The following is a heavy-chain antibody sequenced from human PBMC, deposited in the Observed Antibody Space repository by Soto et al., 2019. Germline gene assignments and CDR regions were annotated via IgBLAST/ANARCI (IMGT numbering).Heavy chain of an antibody. Sequence: GGSLRLSCAASGFTFSSYAMSWVRQAPGKGLEWVSAISGSGGSTYYADSVKGRFTISRDNSKNTLYLQMNSLRAEDTAVYYCAKVAKYYYDSSGYHWFDPWGQGTLVTVSS. CDR2: ISGSGGST. V-gene: IGHV3-23*01. CDR3: AKVAKYYYDSSGYHWFDP. CDR1: GFTFSSYA. J-gene: IGHJ5*02. D-gene: IGHD3-22*01.